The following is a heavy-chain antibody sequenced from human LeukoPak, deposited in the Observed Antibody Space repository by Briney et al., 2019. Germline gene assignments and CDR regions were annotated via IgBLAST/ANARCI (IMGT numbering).Heavy chain of an antibody. V-gene: IGHV3-48*01. CDR3: ASLKGQREHYDILTGYYTDAFDI. Sequence: PGGSLRLSCAASGFTFSIYGKNWVRQAPGKGLECVSYISSTSSTIYYADSVKGRFTISRDNAKNSLYLQMNSLRAEDTAVYYCASLKGQREHYDILTGYYTDAFDIWGQGTMVTVSS. D-gene: IGHD3-9*01. CDR1: GFTFSIYG. J-gene: IGHJ3*02. CDR2: ISSTSSTI.